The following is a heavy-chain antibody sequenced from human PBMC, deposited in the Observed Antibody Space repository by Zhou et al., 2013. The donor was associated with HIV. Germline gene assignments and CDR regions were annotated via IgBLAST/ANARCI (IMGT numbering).Heavy chain of an antibody. CDR2: IIPIFGTR. V-gene: IGHV1-69*13. Sequence: QVQLVQSGAEVRKPGSSVRVSCEASGGTFSTYAISWVRQAPGQGLEWMGRIIPIFGTRNYAQKFQGRATIIADESTSTAFMELSSLRSEDTAVYYCARDVDTAMVSHYYYGMDVWGQGTTVTGLL. D-gene: IGHD5-18*01. CDR1: GGTFSTYA. CDR3: ARDVDTAMVSHYYYGMDV. J-gene: IGHJ6*02.